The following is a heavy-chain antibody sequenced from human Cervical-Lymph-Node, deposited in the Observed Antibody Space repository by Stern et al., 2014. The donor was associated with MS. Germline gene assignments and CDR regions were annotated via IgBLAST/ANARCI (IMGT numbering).Heavy chain of an antibody. CDR2: IIPIFGTA. V-gene: IGHV1-69*12. J-gene: IGHJ4*02. D-gene: IGHD3-22*01. Sequence: QVQLVQSGAEVKKPGSSVKVSCKASGGTFSSYAISWVRQAPGQGLGWMGGIIPIFGTANYAQKFQGRVTITADESTSTAYMELSSLRSEDTAVYYCARESGTYYYDSSGYYYGYWGQGTLVTVSS. CDR3: ARESGTYYYDSSGYYYGY. CDR1: GGTFSSYA.